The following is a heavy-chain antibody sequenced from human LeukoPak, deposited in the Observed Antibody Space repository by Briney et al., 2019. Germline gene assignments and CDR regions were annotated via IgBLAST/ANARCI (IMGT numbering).Heavy chain of an antibody. CDR1: GYIFSGSA. J-gene: IGHJ4*02. CDR2: IRSKANSYAT. V-gene: IGHV3-73*01. D-gene: IGHD3-22*01. Sequence: GGSLLLSCAASGYIFSGSAMHWVRQASGKGLEWVGRIRSKANSYATTYGASVKGRFTISRDDSKNTAYLQINSLKTEDTAVYYCTRRYYHDSSGYYRDDYWGQGTLVTVSS. CDR3: TRRYYHDSSGYYRDDY.